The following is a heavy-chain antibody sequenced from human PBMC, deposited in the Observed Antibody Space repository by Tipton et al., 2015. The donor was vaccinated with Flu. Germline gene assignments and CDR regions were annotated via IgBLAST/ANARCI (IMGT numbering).Heavy chain of an antibody. CDR1: GGSVGSPYC. Sequence: TLSLTCSVSGGSVGSPYCWGWVRQPPGKGLQWIGNICPGSPYYNSSLRSRVTMSADTSKNQFSLRLTSVTAADTAVYYCARTTYDYTNYGTPGAYGMDVWSQGTTVTVSS. V-gene: IGHV4-38-2*01. D-gene: IGHD3-16*01. CDR2: ICPGSP. J-gene: IGHJ6*02. CDR3: ARTTYDYTNYGTPGAYGMDV.